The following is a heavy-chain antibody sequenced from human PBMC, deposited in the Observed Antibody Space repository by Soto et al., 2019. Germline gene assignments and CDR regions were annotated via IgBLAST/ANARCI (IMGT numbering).Heavy chain of an antibody. V-gene: IGHV3-23*01. CDR2: ISGSGGST. J-gene: IGHJ3*02. Sequence: PGGSLRLSCAASGFTFSSYAMSWVRQAPGKGLEWVSAISGSGGSTYYADSVKGRFTISRDNSKNTLYLQMNSLRAEDTAVYYCALHKRIKLRFLEWLGAFDIWGQGTMVTVSS. CDR1: GFTFSSYA. CDR3: ALHKRIKLRFLEWLGAFDI. D-gene: IGHD3-3*01.